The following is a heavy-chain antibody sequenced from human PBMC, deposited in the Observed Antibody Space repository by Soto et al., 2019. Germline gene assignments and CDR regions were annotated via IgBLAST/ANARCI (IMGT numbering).Heavy chain of an antibody. J-gene: IGHJ5*02. CDR2: IRAYNGNT. V-gene: IGHV1-18*01. Sequence: QVQLVQSGAEVKKPGASVKVSCKASGYTFTSYGISWVRQAPGQGLEWMGWIRAYNGNTNYAQKLQGRVTMTTDTSTSTAYMELRSLRSDDTAVYYCARDREGVALRRATKEGWFDPWGQGTLVTVSS. CDR1: GYTFTSYG. D-gene: IGHD3-3*01. CDR3: ARDREGVALRRATKEGWFDP.